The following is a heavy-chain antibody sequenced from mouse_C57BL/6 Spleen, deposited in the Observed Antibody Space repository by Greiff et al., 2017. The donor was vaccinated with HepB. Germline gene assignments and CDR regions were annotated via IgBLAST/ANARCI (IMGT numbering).Heavy chain of an antibody. CDR1: GYTFTDYE. CDR2: IDPETGGT. Sequence: VQLQQSGAELVRPGASVTLSCKASGYTFTDYEMHWVKQTPVHGLEWIGAIDPETGGTAYNQKFKGKAILTADKSSSTAYMELHSLTSEDSAVYYCTKLSYGSSPWFAYWGQGTLVTVSA. V-gene: IGHV1-15*01. D-gene: IGHD1-1*01. J-gene: IGHJ3*01. CDR3: TKLSYGSSPWFAY.